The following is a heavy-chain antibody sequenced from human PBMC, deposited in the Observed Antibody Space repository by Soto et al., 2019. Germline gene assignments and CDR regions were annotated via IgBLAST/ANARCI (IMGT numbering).Heavy chain of an antibody. J-gene: IGHJ4*02. V-gene: IGHV4-59*01. Sequence: KTSETLSLTCTVSGGSISTYYWSWIRQPPGKGLEWIGYIYYSGSTNYNPSLKSRVTLSVDTSKNQFSLKLSSVTAADTAVYYCARHTYYYDVIDYWSQGTLVTVSS. CDR1: GGSISTYY. CDR2: IYYSGST. D-gene: IGHD3-22*01. CDR3: ARHTYYYDVIDY.